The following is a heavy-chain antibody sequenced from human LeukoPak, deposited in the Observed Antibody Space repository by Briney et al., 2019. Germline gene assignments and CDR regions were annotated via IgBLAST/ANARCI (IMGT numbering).Heavy chain of an antibody. V-gene: IGHV3-53*01. CDR3: ARRAGAYSHPYDY. Sequence: PGGSLRLSCTVSGFTVSSDSMSWVRQAPGKGLEWVSFIYSGGSTHHSDSVKGRFTISRDNSKNTLYLQMNSLRAEDTAVYYCARRAGAYSHPYDYWGQGTLVTVSS. CDR1: GFTVSSDS. D-gene: IGHD4/OR15-4a*01. J-gene: IGHJ4*02. CDR2: IYSGGST.